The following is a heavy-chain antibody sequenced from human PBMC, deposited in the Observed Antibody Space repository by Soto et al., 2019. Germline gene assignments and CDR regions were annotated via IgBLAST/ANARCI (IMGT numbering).Heavy chain of an antibody. J-gene: IGHJ5*02. D-gene: IGHD4-17*01. V-gene: IGHV1-3*01. Sequence: ASVKVSCKASGYTFTSYAMHWVRQAPGQRLEWMGWINAGNGNTKYSQKFQGRVTITRDTSASTAYMELSSLRSEDTAVYYCARDLGMTTVSNWFDPWGQGTLVTVSS. CDR2: INAGNGNT. CDR1: GYTFTSYA. CDR3: ARDLGMTTVSNWFDP.